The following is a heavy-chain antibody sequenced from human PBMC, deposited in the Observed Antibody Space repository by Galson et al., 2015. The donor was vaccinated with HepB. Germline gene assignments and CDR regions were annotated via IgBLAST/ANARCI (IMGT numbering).Heavy chain of an antibody. CDR2: INAGNGNT. D-gene: IGHD2-2*01. V-gene: IGHV1-3*01. CDR3: ARTRVVPAAKGLISWFDP. CDR1: GYTFTSYA. J-gene: IGHJ5*02. Sequence: SVKVSCKASGYTFTSYAMHWVRQAPGQRLEWMGWINAGNGNTKYSQKFQGRVTLTRDTSASTAYMELSSLRSEDTAVYYCARTRVVPAAKGLISWFDPWGQGTLVTVSS.